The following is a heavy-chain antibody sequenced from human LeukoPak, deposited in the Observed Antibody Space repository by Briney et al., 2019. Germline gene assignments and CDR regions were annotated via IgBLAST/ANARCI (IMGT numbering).Heavy chain of an antibody. D-gene: IGHD2-2*02. Sequence: SETLSLTCAVYGGSFSGYYWSWIRQPPGKGLEWIGEINHSGSTNYNPSLKSRVTISVDTSKNQFSLKLSSVTAADTAVYYCARTSLYCSSTSCYTSGFDYWGQGTLVTVSS. CDR1: GGSFSGYY. CDR3: ARTSLYCSSTSCYTSGFDY. CDR2: INHSGST. J-gene: IGHJ4*02. V-gene: IGHV4-34*01.